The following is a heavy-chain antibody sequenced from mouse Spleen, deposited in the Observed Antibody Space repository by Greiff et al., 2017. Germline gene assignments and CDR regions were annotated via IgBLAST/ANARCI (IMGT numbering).Heavy chain of an antibody. CDR1: GYTFSSYW. Sequence: VKLVESGAELMKPGASVKISCKATGYTFSSYWIEWVKQRPGHGLEWIGEILPGSGGTNYNEKFKGKATLTADKSSSTAYMQLSSLTSEDSAVYFCARGGYDGYPYYFDYWGQGTTLTVSS. J-gene: IGHJ2*01. V-gene: IGHV1-9*01. CDR2: ILPGSGGT. D-gene: IGHD2-3*01. CDR3: ARGGYDGYPYYFDY.